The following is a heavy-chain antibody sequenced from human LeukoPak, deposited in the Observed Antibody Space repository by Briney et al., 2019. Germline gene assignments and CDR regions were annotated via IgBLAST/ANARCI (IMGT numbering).Heavy chain of an antibody. CDR2: ISSVGSTI. D-gene: IGHD3-10*01. CDR3: ARVMVRGVIINNFDY. V-gene: IGHV3-11*04. J-gene: IGHJ4*02. Sequence: RGSLRLSCAASGFTFGDYSMSWIRQAPGKGLGWVSYISSVGSTIYYVDSVKGRFTISRDNAKNSLYLQMNSLRAEDTAVYYCARVMVRGVIINNFDYWGQGTLVTVSS. CDR1: GFTFGDYS.